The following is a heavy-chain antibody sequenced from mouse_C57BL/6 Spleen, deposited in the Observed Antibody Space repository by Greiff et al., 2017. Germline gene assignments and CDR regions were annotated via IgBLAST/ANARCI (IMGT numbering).Heavy chain of an antibody. J-gene: IGHJ2*01. CDR2: IYPGDGDT. CDR3: ARHMVTTGYSFHC. D-gene: IGHD2-2*01. V-gene: IGHV1-82*01. Sequence: VQLQQSRHELVKPGASVKISCKAPGYAFSSSWTHWVKQRPGKGLEWIGRIYPGDGDTNYNGKFKGKATLTADKSSSTAYMQLSSLTSEDSAVYCSARHMVTTGYSFHCWGDGTPLSDSS. CDR1: GYAFSSSW.